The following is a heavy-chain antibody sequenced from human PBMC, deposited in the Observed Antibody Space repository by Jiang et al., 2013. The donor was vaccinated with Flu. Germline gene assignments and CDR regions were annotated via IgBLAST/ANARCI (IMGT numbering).Heavy chain of an antibody. J-gene: IGHJ4*02. D-gene: IGHD6-19*01. CDR3: ARDSSGWSDRDY. CDR2: INHSGST. CDR1: GGSFSGYY. Sequence: LLKPSETLSLTCAVYGGSFSGYYWSWIRQPPGKGLEWIGEINHSGSTNYNPSLKSRVTISVDTSKNQFSLKLSSVTAADTAVYYCARDSSGWSDRDYWGQGTLVTVSS. V-gene: IGHV4-34*01.